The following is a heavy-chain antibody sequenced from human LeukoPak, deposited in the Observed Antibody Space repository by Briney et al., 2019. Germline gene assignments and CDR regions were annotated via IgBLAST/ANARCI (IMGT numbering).Heavy chain of an antibody. Sequence: GGSLRLSCAASGFTFSSDAMHWVRQAPGKGMEWVAVISYDGSNKYYADSVKGRFTISRDNSKNTLYLQMNSLRAEDTAVYYCARDPLTSGSYDYWGQGTLVTVSS. D-gene: IGHD1-26*01. CDR1: GFTFSSDA. CDR3: ARDPLTSGSYDY. V-gene: IGHV3-30*04. J-gene: IGHJ4*02. CDR2: ISYDGSNK.